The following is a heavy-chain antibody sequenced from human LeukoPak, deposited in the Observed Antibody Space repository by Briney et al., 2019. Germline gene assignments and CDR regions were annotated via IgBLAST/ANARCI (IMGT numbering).Heavy chain of an antibody. CDR1: GGSISSSSYY. V-gene: IGHV4-39*07. D-gene: IGHD6-13*01. J-gene: IGHJ6*03. Sequence: KPSETLSLTCTVSGGSISSSSYYWGWIRQPPGKGLEWIGSIYYSGSTHYNPSLKSRVTISVDTSKNQFSLKLSSVTAADTAVYYCARWGVAAAGKAPYYYYYYYMDVWGKGTTVTVSS. CDR3: ARWGVAAAGKAPYYYYYYYMDV. CDR2: IYYSGST.